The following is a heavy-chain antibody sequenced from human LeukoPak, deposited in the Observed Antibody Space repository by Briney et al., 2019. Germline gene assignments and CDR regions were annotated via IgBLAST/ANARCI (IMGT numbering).Heavy chain of an antibody. CDR1: GGTFSSYA. V-gene: IGHV1-69*04. J-gene: IGHJ6*02. D-gene: IGHD6-13*01. Sequence: RASVKVSCKASGGTFSSYAISWVRQAPGQGLEWMGRIIPILGIANYAQKFQGRVTITADKSTSTAYMELGSLRSEDTAVYYCARDSSSWYGATYYYYGMDVWGQGTTVTVSS. CDR3: ARDSSSWYGATYYYYGMDV. CDR2: IIPILGIA.